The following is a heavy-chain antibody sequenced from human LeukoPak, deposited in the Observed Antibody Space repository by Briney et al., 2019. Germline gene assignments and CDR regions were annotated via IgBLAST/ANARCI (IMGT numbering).Heavy chain of an antibody. D-gene: IGHD6-19*01. CDR3: AKVPIAVAAPTYFDY. J-gene: IGHJ4*02. Sequence: PGRSLRLSCAASGFTFDDYAMHWVRQAPGKGLEWVSGISWNSGSIGYADSAKGRFTISRDNAKNSLYLQMNSLRAEDTALYYCAKVPIAVAAPTYFDYWGQGTLVTVSS. CDR2: ISWNSGSI. V-gene: IGHV3-9*01. CDR1: GFTFDDYA.